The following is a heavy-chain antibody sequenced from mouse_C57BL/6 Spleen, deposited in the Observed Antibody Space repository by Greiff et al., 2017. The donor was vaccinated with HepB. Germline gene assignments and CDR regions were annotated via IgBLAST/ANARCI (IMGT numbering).Heavy chain of an antibody. CDR2: IHPNSGST. D-gene: IGHD1-1*01. J-gene: IGHJ1*03. Sequence: QVQLQQPGAELVKPGASVKLSCTASGYTFTSYWMHWVKQRPGQGLEWIGMIHPNSGSTNYNEKFKSKATLTVDKSSSTAYMQLSSLTSEDSAVYYCARGYYGSSRDWYFDVWGTGTTVTVSS. V-gene: IGHV1-64*01. CDR1: GYTFTSYW. CDR3: ARGYYGSSRDWYFDV.